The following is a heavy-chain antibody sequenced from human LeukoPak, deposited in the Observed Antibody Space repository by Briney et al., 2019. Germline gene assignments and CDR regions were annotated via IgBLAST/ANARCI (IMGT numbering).Heavy chain of an antibody. D-gene: IGHD1-26*01. J-gene: IGHJ4*02. Sequence: GGSLRLSCAASGFTVSSSYMSWVRQAPEKGLEWVSVIYSGGTTYYADSVKGRFTISRDNSMNALYLQMNSLRAEDTALYYCARGHIGTYHYFDYWGQGALVTVSS. CDR1: GFTVSSSY. V-gene: IGHV3-53*01. CDR2: IYSGGTT. CDR3: ARGHIGTYHYFDY.